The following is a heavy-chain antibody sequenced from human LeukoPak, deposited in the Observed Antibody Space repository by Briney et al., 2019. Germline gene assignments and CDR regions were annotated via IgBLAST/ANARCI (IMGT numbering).Heavy chain of an antibody. J-gene: IGHJ4*02. CDR1: GFTFTSYA. CDR3: AKIALVAGKNVDY. Sequence: GGSLRLSCAPSGFTFTSYAMSWVRPAPGKGRGWVSAISDSGGSTYYADSAKGRFTISRDNSKNTLYLQMNSLRTEDTAVYYCAKIALVAGKNVDYWGQGTLVTVSS. D-gene: IGHD6-19*01. CDR2: ISDSGGST. V-gene: IGHV3-23*01.